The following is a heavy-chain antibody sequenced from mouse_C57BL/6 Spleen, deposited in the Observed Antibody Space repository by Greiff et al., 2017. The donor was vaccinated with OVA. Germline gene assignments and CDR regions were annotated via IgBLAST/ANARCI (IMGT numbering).Heavy chain of an antibody. CDR3: ARWDEEFAY. CDR1: GYTFTSYW. V-gene: IGHV1-69*01. Sequence: QVQLKQPGAELVMPGASVKLSCKASGYTFTSYWMHWVKQRPGQGLEWIGEIDPSDSYTNYNQKFKGKSTLTVDKSSSTAYMQLSSLTSEDSAVYYCARWDEEFAYWGQGTLVTVSA. CDR2: IDPSDSYT. D-gene: IGHD4-1*01. J-gene: IGHJ3*01.